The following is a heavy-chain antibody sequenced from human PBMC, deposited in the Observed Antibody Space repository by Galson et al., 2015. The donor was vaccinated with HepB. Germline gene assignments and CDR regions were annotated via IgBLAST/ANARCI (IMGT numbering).Heavy chain of an antibody. J-gene: IGHJ3*02. V-gene: IGHV4-59*01. CDR3: ARDNDSSGYYYNAFDI. CDR1: GGSISSYY. Sequence: LSLTCTVSGGSISSYYWSWIRQPPGKGLEWIGYIYYSGSTNYNPSLKSRVTISVDTSKNQFSLKLSSVTAADTAVYYCARDNDSSGYYYNAFDIWGQGTMVTVSS. CDR2: IYYSGST. D-gene: IGHD3-22*01.